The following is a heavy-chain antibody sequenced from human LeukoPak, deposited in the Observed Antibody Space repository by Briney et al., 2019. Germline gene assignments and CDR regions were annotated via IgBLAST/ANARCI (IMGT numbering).Heavy chain of an antibody. J-gene: IGHJ2*01. CDR2: ISPSGGNT. Sequence: ASVQVSCKASGCTFTSNYMHCGRRHPARERQWRRIISPSGGNTRYAQKLQGSVTMTSDTSTSTVYMEVSSPRSEDTAVYYCARLASSATKDWYFDLWGRGTLVTVSS. D-gene: IGHD2-2*01. V-gene: IGHV1-46*01. CDR1: GCTFTSNY. CDR3: ARLASSATKDWYFDL.